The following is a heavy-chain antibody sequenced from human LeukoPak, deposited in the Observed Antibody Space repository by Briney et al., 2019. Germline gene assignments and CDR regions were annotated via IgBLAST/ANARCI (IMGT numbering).Heavy chain of an antibody. CDR3: ARMTGQWLVIAYFDY. CDR1: GYTFTGYY. D-gene: IGHD6-19*01. V-gene: IGHV1-2*02. J-gene: IGHJ4*02. CDR2: INPNSGGT. Sequence: ASVKVSCKASGYTFTGYYLHWVRQAPGQGLEWMGWINPNSGGTNYAQKFHGRVAMTRDTSISTAYMELSRLTSDDTAVYYCARMTGQWLVIAYFDYWGQGTLVTVSS.